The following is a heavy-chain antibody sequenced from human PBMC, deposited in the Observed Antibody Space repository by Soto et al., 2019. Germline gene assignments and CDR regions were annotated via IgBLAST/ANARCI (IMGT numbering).Heavy chain of an antibody. CDR1: RLTFRDSA. Sequence: SVTVSCTASRLTFRDSAVQWVRPSRGRRLEWIGWIVVGSGNTNYAQDFQGRVTIKRDMSTDTVYMELSSLSSEDSAVFFCAADVLTYGNGGYFFDGFDTWGQGTKVTVSS. CDR3: AADVLTYGNGGYFFDGFDT. CDR2: IVVGSGNT. V-gene: IGHV1-58*01. J-gene: IGHJ3*02. D-gene: IGHD2-15*01.